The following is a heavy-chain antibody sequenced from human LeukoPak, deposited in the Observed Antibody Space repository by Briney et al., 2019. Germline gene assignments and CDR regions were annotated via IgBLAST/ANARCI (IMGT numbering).Heavy chain of an antibody. D-gene: IGHD3-10*01. CDR3: ARDYYGSGNFDY. CDR1: GGSISSGSYY. V-gene: IGHV4-61*02. CDR2: IYTSGST. J-gene: IGHJ4*02. Sequence: SQTLSLTCTVSGGSISSGSYYWSWLRQPAGKGLEWIGRIYTSGSTNYNPSLKSRVTISVDTAKNQFSLKLSSVTAADTAVYYCARDYYGSGNFDYWGQGTLVTVSS.